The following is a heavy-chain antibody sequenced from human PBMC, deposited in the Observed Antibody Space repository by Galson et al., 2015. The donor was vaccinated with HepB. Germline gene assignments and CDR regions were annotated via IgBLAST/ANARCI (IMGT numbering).Heavy chain of an antibody. CDR3: ARDLGDNSSGWPPGDFDY. J-gene: IGHJ4*02. CDR1: GFTFSSYA. V-gene: IGHV3-30-3*01. Sequence: SLRLSCAASGFTFSSYAMHWVRQAPGKGLEWVAVISYDGSNKYYADSVKGRFTISRDNSKNTLYLQMNSLRAEDTAVYYCARDLGDNSSGWPPGDFDYWGQGTLVTASS. D-gene: IGHD6-19*01. CDR2: ISYDGSNK.